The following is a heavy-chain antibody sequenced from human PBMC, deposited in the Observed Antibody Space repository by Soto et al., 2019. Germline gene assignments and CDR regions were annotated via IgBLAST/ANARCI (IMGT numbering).Heavy chain of an antibody. V-gene: IGHV3-23*01. J-gene: IGHJ4*02. CDR2: FRTSGDGGTT. D-gene: IGHD3-10*01. CDR1: GFTFSSYS. Sequence: VGSLRLSCVASGFTFSSYSMSWVRQAPGKGLEWVSGFRTSGDGGTTYYADSVKGRFTISRDNSKNMLFLQMNSLRAEDTAIYYCAKKVNSGPGSQYFDYWGQGTLVTVSS. CDR3: AKKVNSGPGSQYFDY.